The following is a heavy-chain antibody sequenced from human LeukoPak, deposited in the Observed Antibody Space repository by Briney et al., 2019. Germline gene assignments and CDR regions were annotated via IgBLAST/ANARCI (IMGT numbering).Heavy chain of an antibody. Sequence: GGSLRLSCAASGFTFSSYAMSWVRQAPGKGQEWVSAISGSGGSTYYADSVKGRFTISRDNSKNTLYLQMNSLRAEDTAVYYCASLLGGVIPYYFDYWGQGTLVTVSS. D-gene: IGHD3-16*02. V-gene: IGHV3-23*01. CDR1: GFTFSSYA. CDR2: ISGSGGST. CDR3: ASLLGGVIPYYFDY. J-gene: IGHJ4*02.